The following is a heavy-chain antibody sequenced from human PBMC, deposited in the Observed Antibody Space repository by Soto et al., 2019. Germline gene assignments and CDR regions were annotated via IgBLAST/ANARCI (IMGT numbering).Heavy chain of an antibody. CDR2: IYHTGGT. CDR1: GGSLSSDSCS. V-gene: IGHV4-30-2*01. J-gene: IGHJ5*02. Sequence: CAVFGGSLSSDSCSWSWIRQPPGKGLEWIGYIYHTGGTHYNPSLKSRVTISVDKSKNQFSLKLSSVTAADTAVYYCARSDFVLVPAASNFNWFDPWGQGTLVTVSS. D-gene: IGHD2-2*01. CDR3: ARSDFVLVPAASNFNWFDP.